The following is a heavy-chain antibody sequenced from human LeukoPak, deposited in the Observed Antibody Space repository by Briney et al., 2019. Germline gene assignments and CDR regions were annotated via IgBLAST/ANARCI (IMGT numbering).Heavy chain of an antibody. CDR3: ARDDFWSGYRY. V-gene: IGHV3-7*01. Sequence: GGSLRLSCAASAFSLNAYNMNWVRQAPGKGLEWVANIKQDGSEKYYVDSVKGRFTISRDNAKNSLYLQMNSLRAEDTAVYYCARDDFWSGYRYWGQGTLVTVSS. J-gene: IGHJ4*02. CDR1: AFSLNAYN. D-gene: IGHD3-3*01. CDR2: IKQDGSEK.